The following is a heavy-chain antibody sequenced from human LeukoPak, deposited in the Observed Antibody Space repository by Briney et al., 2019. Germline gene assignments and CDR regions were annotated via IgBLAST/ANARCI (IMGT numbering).Heavy chain of an antibody. CDR1: GSTFTSYG. J-gene: IGHJ4*02. CDR2: ISTYDGST. Sequence: GALVKVSCKASGSTFTSYGISWVRQAPGQGLERMGWISTYDGSTHYAQKLRDRFTMIRDTSTSTAYMELRSLRTDDTAVYYCARDQPRRGPGNHDYWGQGTLVTVSS. CDR3: ARDQPRRGPGNHDY. D-gene: IGHD1-26*01. V-gene: IGHV1-18*01.